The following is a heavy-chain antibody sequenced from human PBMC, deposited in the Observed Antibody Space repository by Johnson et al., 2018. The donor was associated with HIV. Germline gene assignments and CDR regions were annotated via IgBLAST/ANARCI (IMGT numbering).Heavy chain of an antibody. V-gene: IGHV3-66*01. CDR2: IYSGEST. D-gene: IGHD2-8*01. J-gene: IGHJ3*01. CDR3: ARASSYGVFDV. CDR1: GFTVSSKY. Sequence: VQLVESGGDLVQPGGSLRLSCAASGFTVSSKYMAWVRQAPGQGLEWVSVIYSGESTYYADSVKDSFTISRDNSMTPLSLHMNNLRAEDTALYYCARASSYGVFDVWGQGTMVTVSS.